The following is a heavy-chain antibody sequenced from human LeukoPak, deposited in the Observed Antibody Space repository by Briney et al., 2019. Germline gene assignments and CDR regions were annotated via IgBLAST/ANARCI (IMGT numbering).Heavy chain of an antibody. Sequence: SETLSLTCAVYGGTFSGYYWSWIRQPPGKRLEWVGESNDSGGTNYNPSLKSRVTISVDTSKNQFSLKLSSVTAADTAVYYCARDRNYYGSGSYYREGSWFDAWGQGTLVTVSS. CDR1: GGTFSGYY. V-gene: IGHV4-34*01. J-gene: IGHJ5*02. CDR2: SNDSGGT. CDR3: ARDRNYYGSGSYYREGSWFDA. D-gene: IGHD3-10*01.